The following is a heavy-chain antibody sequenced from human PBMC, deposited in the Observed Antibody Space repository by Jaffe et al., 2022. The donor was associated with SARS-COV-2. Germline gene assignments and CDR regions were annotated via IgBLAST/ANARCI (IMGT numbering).Heavy chain of an antibody. CDR1: GFTFSSYA. CDR2: ISGSGGST. J-gene: IGHJ6*02. Sequence: EVQLLESGGGLVQPGGSLRLSCAASGFTFSSYAMSWVRQAPGKGLEWVSAISGSGGSTYYADSVKGRFTISRDNSKNTLYLQMNSLRAEDTAVYYCAKESKVTIFGVVIITDPDYYYGMDVWGQGTTVTVSS. V-gene: IGHV3-23*01. D-gene: IGHD3-3*01. CDR3: AKESKVTIFGVVIITDPDYYYGMDV.